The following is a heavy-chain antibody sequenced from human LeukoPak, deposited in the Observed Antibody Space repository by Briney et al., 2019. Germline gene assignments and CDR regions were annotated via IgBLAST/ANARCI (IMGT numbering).Heavy chain of an antibody. CDR3: ARDLSWLVLDY. Sequence: SETLSLTCTVSGGSISSYYWSWIRQPPGKGLEWIGYIYYSGSTYYNPSLKSRVTISVDTSKNQFSLKLSSVTAADTAVYYCARDLSWLVLDYWGQGTLVTVSS. D-gene: IGHD6-19*01. V-gene: IGHV4-59*01. J-gene: IGHJ4*02. CDR2: IYYSGST. CDR1: GGSISSYY.